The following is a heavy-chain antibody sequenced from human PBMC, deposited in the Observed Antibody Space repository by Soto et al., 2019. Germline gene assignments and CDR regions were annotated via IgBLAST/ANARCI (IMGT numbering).Heavy chain of an antibody. CDR2: FYPGDSDT. Sequence: GESLKISCKGSGYNFPTYWIAWVRQMPGKGLEWMGIFYPGDSDTRYSPSFQGQVTISGDKSISTAYLQWSSLKASDTAIYYCSRVTADHGVYTYGYDYLDYWGPGTLVTVSS. CDR1: GYNFPTYW. J-gene: IGHJ4*02. D-gene: IGHD5-18*01. CDR3: SRVTADHGVYTYGYDYLDY. V-gene: IGHV5-51*01.